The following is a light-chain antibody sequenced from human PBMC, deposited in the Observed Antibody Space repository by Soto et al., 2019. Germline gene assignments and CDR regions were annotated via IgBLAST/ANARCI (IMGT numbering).Light chain of an antibody. Sequence: EIVLTQPPGTLSLSPGERATLSCRASQSVSSSYLAWYQQKPGQAPRLLIYGASTRATGIPDRFSGSGSGTDFTLTINRLEPEDFAVYYCQQYGSSPLTFGGGTKVESK. CDR2: GAS. J-gene: IGKJ4*01. CDR3: QQYGSSPLT. V-gene: IGKV3-20*01. CDR1: QSVSSSY.